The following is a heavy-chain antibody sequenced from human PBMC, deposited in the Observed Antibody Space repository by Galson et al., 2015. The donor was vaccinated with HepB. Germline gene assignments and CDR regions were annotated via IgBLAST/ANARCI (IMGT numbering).Heavy chain of an antibody. J-gene: IGHJ4*02. V-gene: IGHV3-30-3*01. CDR3: ARVSVWYQLSSNYFDY. Sequence: SLRLSCAASGFTFSRYAMHWVRQAPGKGLEWVAVISYDGSNKYYADSVKGRFTISRDNSKNTLYLQMNSLRAEDTAVYYCARVSVWYQLSSNYFDYWGQGTLVTVSS. D-gene: IGHD2-2*01. CDR2: ISYDGSNK. CDR1: GFTFSRYA.